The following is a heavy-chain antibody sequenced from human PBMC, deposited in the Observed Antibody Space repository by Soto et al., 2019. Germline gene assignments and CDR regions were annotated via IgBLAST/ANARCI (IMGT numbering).Heavy chain of an antibody. V-gene: IGHV5-51*01. CDR1: GHTFCNYW. Sequence: PGESLKISCRVSGHTFCNYWIGWVRQMPGKVREGMGIIYLGDSETRDSPSFEGQVTISADKSISTAYLQWNSLKASDTAIYYCAKPGVEGQQGHPMDVWGQGXTVTVYS. CDR3: AKPGVEGQQGHPMDV. D-gene: IGHD6-19*01. CDR2: IYLGDSET. J-gene: IGHJ6*02.